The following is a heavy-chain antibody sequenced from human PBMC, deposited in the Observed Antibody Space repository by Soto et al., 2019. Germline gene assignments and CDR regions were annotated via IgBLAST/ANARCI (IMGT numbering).Heavy chain of an antibody. Sequence: VASVKVSCKASGYTFTSYGISWVRQAPGQGLEWMGWISAYNGNTNYAQKLQGRVTMTTDTSTSTAYMELRSLRSDDTAVYYCARFRPSLYYDILTGYLPFDYWGQGTLVTVSS. J-gene: IGHJ4*02. CDR3: ARFRPSLYYDILTGYLPFDY. CDR2: ISAYNGNT. CDR1: GYTFTSYG. D-gene: IGHD3-9*01. V-gene: IGHV1-18*01.